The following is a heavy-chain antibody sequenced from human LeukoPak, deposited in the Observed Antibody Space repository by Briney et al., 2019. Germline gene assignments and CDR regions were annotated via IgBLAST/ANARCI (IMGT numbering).Heavy chain of an antibody. J-gene: IGHJ3*01. CDR1: GGFISSGGYY. CDR3: TRNPPNYYDSSGRMGAFDV. D-gene: IGHD3-22*01. Sequence: SETLSLTCVVSGGFISSGGYYWGWIRHPPEKGLEWIGSVHHSGITYYNTSLKSRVTISVDKSKNQFSLELTSVTAADTAVYYCTRNPPNYYDSSGRMGAFDVWGQGTMVTVSS. V-gene: IGHV4-39*01. CDR2: VHHSGIT.